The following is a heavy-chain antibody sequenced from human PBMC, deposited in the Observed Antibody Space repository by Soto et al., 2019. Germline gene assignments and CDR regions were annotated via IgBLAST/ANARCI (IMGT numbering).Heavy chain of an antibody. Sequence: PSETLSLTCAVYGGSFSGYYWSWIRQPPGKGLEWIGEINHSGSTNYNPSLKSRVTISVDTSKNQFSLKLSSVTAADTAVYYCACFWGSSPIVGGLRWFDYWGQGTLVTVSS. V-gene: IGHV4-34*01. D-gene: IGHD3-16*01. J-gene: IGHJ4*02. CDR1: GGSFSGYY. CDR3: ACFWGSSPIVGGLRWFDY. CDR2: INHSGST.